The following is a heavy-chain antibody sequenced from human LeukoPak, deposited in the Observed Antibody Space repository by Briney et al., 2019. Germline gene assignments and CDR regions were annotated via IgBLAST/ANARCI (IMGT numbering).Heavy chain of an antibody. CDR2: ISAYNGNT. V-gene: IGHV1-18*01. CDR1: TFTXXG. Sequence: TFTXXGISXVXQAPGQGLEWMGWISAYNGNTNYAQKLQGRVTMTTDTSTSTAYMELRSLRSDDTAVYYCARDSLSWYPDYWGQGTLVTVSS. J-gene: IGHJ4*02. CDR3: ARDSLSWYPDY. D-gene: IGHD6-13*01.